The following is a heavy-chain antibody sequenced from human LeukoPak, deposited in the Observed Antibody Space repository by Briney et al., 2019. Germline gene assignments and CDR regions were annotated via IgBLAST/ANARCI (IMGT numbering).Heavy chain of an antibody. Sequence: SETLSLTCTVSGGSISSYYWGWIRQPPGKGLEWIGSIYYSGSTYYNPSLKSRVTISVDTSKNQFSLKLSSVTAADTAVYYCARQTRDYFDYWGQGTLVTVSS. V-gene: IGHV4-39*01. J-gene: IGHJ4*02. CDR1: GGSISSYY. CDR2: IYYSGST. CDR3: ARQTRDYFDY.